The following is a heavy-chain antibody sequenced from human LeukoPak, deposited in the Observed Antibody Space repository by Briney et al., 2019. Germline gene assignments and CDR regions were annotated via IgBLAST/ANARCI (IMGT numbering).Heavy chain of an antibody. Sequence: TGGSLRLSCAASGFTFSSYSMNWVRQAPGKGLEWVSSISSSSSYIYYADSVKGRFTISRDNAKNSLYLQMNSLRAEDTAVYYFAREVSGYGPPKLWGQGTLVTVSS. J-gene: IGHJ4*02. D-gene: IGHD5-12*01. V-gene: IGHV3-21*01. CDR2: ISSSSSYI. CDR1: GFTFSSYS. CDR3: AREVSGYGPPKL.